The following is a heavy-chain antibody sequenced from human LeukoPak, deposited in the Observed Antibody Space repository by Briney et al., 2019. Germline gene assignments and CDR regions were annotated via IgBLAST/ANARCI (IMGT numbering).Heavy chain of an antibody. CDR2: IYHSGST. D-gene: IGHD3-10*01. Sequence: SQTLSLTCTVSGGSISSGGYYWSWIRQPPGKGLEWIGYIYHSGSTYYNPSLKSRLTISVDTSKNQFSLKLSSVTAADTAVYYCARGVLLWFGESLYYFDYWGQGNLVTVSS. J-gene: IGHJ4*02. CDR3: ARGVLLWFGESLYYFDY. CDR1: GGSISSGGYY. V-gene: IGHV4-30-2*05.